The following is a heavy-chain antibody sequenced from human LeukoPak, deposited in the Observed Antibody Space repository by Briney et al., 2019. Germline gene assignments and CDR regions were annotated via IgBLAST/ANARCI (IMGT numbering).Heavy chain of an antibody. CDR3: ARARHQQWLWGVLNY. D-gene: IGHD6-19*01. Sequence: PSETLSLTCTVSGGSISSSSYYWDWIRQPPGKGLEWIGRIYYSGSTYYNPSLKSRVTISVDTSKNQFSLKLSSVTAADTAVYYCARARHQQWLWGVLNYWGQGTLVTVSS. J-gene: IGHJ4*02. CDR1: GGSISSSSYY. V-gene: IGHV4-39*07. CDR2: IYYSGST.